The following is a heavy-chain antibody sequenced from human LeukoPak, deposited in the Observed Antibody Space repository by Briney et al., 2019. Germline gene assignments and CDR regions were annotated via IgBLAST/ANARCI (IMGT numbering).Heavy chain of an antibody. CDR1: GGSISNDY. Sequence: SETLSLTCTVSGGSISNDYWSWIRQAAGQELEWIGRIYTRGSTNYNPYLKSRVTISLDKSKKQISLNLNSVTAADTAVYYCARGGTYGSGRNQHTTLDYWGQGTLVTVSS. CDR3: ARGGTYGSGRNQHTTLDY. J-gene: IGHJ4*02. CDR2: IYTRGST. V-gene: IGHV4-4*07. D-gene: IGHD3-10*01.